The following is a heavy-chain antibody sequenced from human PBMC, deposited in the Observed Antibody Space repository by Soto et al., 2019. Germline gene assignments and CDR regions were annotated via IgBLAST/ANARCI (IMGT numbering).Heavy chain of an antibody. D-gene: IGHD3-3*01. CDR2: ISAYNGNT. CDR3: ARDGLGITIFGVVESPPNWFDP. J-gene: IGHJ5*02. Sequence: QVPLVQSGAEVKKPGASVKVSCKASGYTFTSYGISWVRQAPGQGLEWMGWISAYNGNTNYAQKLQGRVTMTTDTSTSTAYMELRSLRSDDTAVYYCARDGLGITIFGVVESPPNWFDPWGQGTLVTVSS. CDR1: GYTFTSYG. V-gene: IGHV1-18*04.